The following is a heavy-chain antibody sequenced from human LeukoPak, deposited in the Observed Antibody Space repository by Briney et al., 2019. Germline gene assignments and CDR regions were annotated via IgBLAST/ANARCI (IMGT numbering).Heavy chain of an antibody. D-gene: IGHD2-2*02. CDR3: ARIRDCSSTSCYTSRGHCMDV. V-gene: IGHV4-34*01. CDR1: GGSFSGYS. Sequence: SETLSLTCAVYGGSFSGYSWNWIRQPPVKGLEWIGEINHSGGTNYNPSLKSRVTISVDTSKNQFSLKLSSVTAADTAVYYCARIRDCSSTSCYTSRGHCMDVWGKGTTVTVSS. J-gene: IGHJ6*03. CDR2: INHSGGT.